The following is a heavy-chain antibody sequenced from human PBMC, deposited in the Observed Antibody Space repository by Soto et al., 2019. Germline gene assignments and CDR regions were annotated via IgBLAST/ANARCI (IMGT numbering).Heavy chain of an antibody. J-gene: IGHJ3*02. V-gene: IGHV3-21*01. D-gene: IGHD6-19*01. CDR2: IGSSSRYI. CDR1: GFTFSSYS. CDR3: ARDPHNSGWIDAFDI. Sequence: GSLRLSCAASGFTFSSYSMNWVRQAPGKGLEGGSSIGSSSRYIYYAGSVKGRLAVSRDSAKNSLYVQMNSLRAEETAVYYCARDPHNSGWIDAFDIWGQGTMVTVSS.